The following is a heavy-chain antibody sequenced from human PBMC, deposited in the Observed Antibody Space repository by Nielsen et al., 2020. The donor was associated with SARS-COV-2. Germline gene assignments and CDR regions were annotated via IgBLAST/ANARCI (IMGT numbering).Heavy chain of an antibody. CDR3: ARDVAAAGPTLDY. D-gene: IGHD6-13*01. V-gene: IGHV3-21*01. CDR1: GFTFSSYS. J-gene: IGHJ4*02. Sequence: GESLKISCAASGFTFSSYSMNWVRQAPGKGLEWVSSISSSSSYIYYADSVKGRFTISRDNIKNSLYLQMNSRRAEDAAVYYCARDVAAAGPTLDYWGQGTLVTVSS. CDR2: ISSSSSYI.